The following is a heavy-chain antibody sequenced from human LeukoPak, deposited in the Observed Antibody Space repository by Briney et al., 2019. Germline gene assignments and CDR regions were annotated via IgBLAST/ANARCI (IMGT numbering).Heavy chain of an antibody. J-gene: IGHJ4*02. CDR3: ARVMNNGLLPDY. CDR2: VYPGDSDT. Sequence: GESLKISCRGSGYTFTNYWIGWVRQMPGKGLEWMGIVYPGDSDTRYSPSFQGQVTISADKSISTAYLQWTSLKASDSAMYFCARVMNNGLLPDYWGQGTLVTVSS. V-gene: IGHV5-51*01. CDR1: GYTFTNYW. D-gene: IGHD2-8*01.